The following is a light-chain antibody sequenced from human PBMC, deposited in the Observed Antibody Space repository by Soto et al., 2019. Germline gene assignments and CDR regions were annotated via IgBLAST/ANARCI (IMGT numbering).Light chain of an antibody. CDR3: SSYTSSSTLV. J-gene: IGLJ1*01. CDR1: SSDVGGYNY. CDR2: EVS. V-gene: IGLV2-14*01. Sequence: QSALTQPASVSGSPELSITISCTGTSSDVGGYNYVSWYQQHPGKAPKLMIYEVSNRPSGVSNRFSGSKSGNTASLTISGLQAEDEADYYCSSYTSSSTLVFGTGTKVTVL.